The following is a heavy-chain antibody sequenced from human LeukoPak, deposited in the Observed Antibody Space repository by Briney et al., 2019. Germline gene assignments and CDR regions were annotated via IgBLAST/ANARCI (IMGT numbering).Heavy chain of an antibody. D-gene: IGHD6-13*01. Sequence: GESLKISCKGSGYSFTNFWIGWVRQMPGRGLEWMGIIYPGDSDTRYSPSFQGQVTISADKSISTAFLQWSSLKASDTAMYYCVRRGHGSSWYYWYDPWGQGTLVTVSS. J-gene: IGHJ5*02. V-gene: IGHV5-51*01. CDR3: VRRGHGSSWYYWYDP. CDR1: GYSFTNFW. CDR2: IYPGDSDT.